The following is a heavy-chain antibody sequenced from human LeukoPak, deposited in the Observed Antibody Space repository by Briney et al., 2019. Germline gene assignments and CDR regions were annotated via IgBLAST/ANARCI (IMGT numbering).Heavy chain of an antibody. CDR3: ARLSSGWREFDL. D-gene: IGHD6-19*01. Sequence: GSLRLSSAASRFTFRIYWMSWVRQAPGKGLEWVANIKQDGSEKYYADSAKGRFTISRDNANNSLYLQMNRLRAEDTAVYYCARLSSGWREFDLWGQGTLVTVSS. CDR1: RFTFRIYW. V-gene: IGHV3-7*01. CDR2: IKQDGSEK. J-gene: IGHJ4*02.